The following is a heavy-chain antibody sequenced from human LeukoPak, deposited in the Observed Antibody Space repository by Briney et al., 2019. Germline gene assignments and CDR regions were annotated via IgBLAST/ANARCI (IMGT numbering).Heavy chain of an antibody. V-gene: IGHV3-23*01. CDR2: ISGSGGST. J-gene: IGHJ4*02. Sequence: GGSLKLSCATSGFTFNNYNMNWVRQAPGKGLEWVSAISGSGGSTYYADSVKGRFTISRDNSKNTLYLQMNSLRAEDTAVYYCAKLGLLYYDSSGCWGQGILVTVSS. CDR3: AKLGLLYYDSSGC. CDR1: GFTFNNYN. D-gene: IGHD3-22*01.